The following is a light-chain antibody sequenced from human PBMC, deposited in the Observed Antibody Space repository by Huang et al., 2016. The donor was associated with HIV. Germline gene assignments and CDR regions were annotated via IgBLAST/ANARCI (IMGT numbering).Light chain of an antibody. V-gene: IGKV1-39*01. Sequence: DIQMTQSPSSLSASVGDKVTIACRASQSIGTYLKGYQQKPGKAPRLLIHVASSLQSGIPSRFSGSGSGTDFTLTISSLQPEDFATYYCQQSYSALGLTFGGGTKVEIK. CDR3: QQSYSALGLT. CDR1: QSIGTY. J-gene: IGKJ4*01. CDR2: VAS.